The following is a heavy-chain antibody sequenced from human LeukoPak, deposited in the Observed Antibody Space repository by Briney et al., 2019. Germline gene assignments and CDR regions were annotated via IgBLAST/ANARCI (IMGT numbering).Heavy chain of an antibody. D-gene: IGHD6-13*01. J-gene: IGHJ4*02. Sequence: QPGGSLKLACAASGFTFSSYAMSWVRQAPGKGLEWVSGISHSGGSTYYADSVKGRFTISRDNSKNTLYLQMNSLRAEDTAVYYCAKDPAAGTYDYWGQGTLVTVSS. CDR2: ISHSGGST. CDR3: AKDPAAGTYDY. CDR1: GFTFSSYA. V-gene: IGHV3-23*01.